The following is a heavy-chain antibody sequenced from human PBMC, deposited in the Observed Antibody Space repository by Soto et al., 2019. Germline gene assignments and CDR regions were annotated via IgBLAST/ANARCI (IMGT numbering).Heavy chain of an antibody. J-gene: IGHJ6*02. CDR3: AKDRRNQQLYGSYYGMDV. CDR1: GFSFSAYA. D-gene: IGHD2-2*02. V-gene: IGHV3-30*18. Sequence: QVQLVESGGGVVQPGRSLRLSCAASGFSFSAYAMHWVRQAPGKGLEWVAVISYDGSNTYYADSVKGRFTISRDNSKNTLYLQVNSRRAEDTAVYYCAKDRRNQQLYGSYYGMDVWGQGTTVTVSS. CDR2: ISYDGSNT.